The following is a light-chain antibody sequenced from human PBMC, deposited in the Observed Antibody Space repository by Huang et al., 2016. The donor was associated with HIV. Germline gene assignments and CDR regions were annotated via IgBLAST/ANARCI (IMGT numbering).Light chain of an antibody. CDR1: QAIGTY. J-gene: IGKJ5*01. V-gene: IGKV1-39*01. CDR2: DVS. CDR3: QQSYSALIT. Sequence: IQLTQSPTSLSASVGDRVTIACRASQAIGTYLNWFQQKPGRAPKLLISDVSSLHTGSPSRFIGSGAGTEFTLTIRGLQFDDFATYFGQQSYSALITFGQGTRLEIK.